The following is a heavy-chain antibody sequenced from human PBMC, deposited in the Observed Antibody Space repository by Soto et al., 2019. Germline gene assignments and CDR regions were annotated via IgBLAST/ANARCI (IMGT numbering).Heavy chain of an antibody. D-gene: IGHD1-1*01. Sequence: EVYLWESGGGLVQRGGTLRQSCAASGFTFSSYSMSWVRQAPGKGLEWVSGISGFGGSTYYADSVKGRFTISRDNSKNNLYLQSNSLRAEDTAIYYCAKGRSDDWDDGYSSDYWGQGTLVTVSS. J-gene: IGHJ4*02. V-gene: IGHV3-23*01. CDR2: ISGFGGST. CDR3: AKGRSDDWDDGYSSDY. CDR1: GFTFSSYS.